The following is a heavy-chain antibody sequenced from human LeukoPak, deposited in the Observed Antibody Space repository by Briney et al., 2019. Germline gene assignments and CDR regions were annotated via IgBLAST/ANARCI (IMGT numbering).Heavy chain of an antibody. CDR2: IYTSGST. CDR3: ARDGAGHIAVAGQFDY. D-gene: IGHD6-19*01. Sequence: TSETLSLTCTVSGGSISSYYWSWIRQPAGKGLEWIGRIYTSGSTNYNPSLKNRVTISVDKSKNQFSLKLSSVTAADTAVYYCARDGAGHIAVAGQFDYWGQGTLVTVSS. V-gene: IGHV4-4*07. J-gene: IGHJ4*02. CDR1: GGSISSYY.